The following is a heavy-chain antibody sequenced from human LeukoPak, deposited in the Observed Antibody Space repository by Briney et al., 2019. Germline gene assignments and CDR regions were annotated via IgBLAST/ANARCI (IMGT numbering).Heavy chain of an antibody. V-gene: IGHV4-39*01. CDR2: ISYSGNT. J-gene: IGHJ4*02. CDR3: ARSTSGLYFWADT. D-gene: IGHD1-26*01. Sequence: NASETLSLTCTVSGGSISSSNYYWGWLRQPPGKGLEWIGSISYSGNTYYNPSLKSRVTISADTSRDQFSLKVTSVTAADTAVYYCARSTSGLYFWADTWSQGSRVTVSS. CDR1: GGSISSSNYY.